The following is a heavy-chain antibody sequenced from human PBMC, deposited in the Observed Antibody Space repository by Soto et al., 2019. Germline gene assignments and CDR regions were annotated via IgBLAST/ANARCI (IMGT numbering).Heavy chain of an antibody. J-gene: IGHJ4*02. Sequence: SVKVSCKASGYTFTGYYMHWVRQVPGQGLEWMGWINPNSGGTNYAQKFQGRVTMTRDTSISTAYMELSRLRSDDTAVYYCARRGSGWYSSYFDYWGQGTLVTVSS. CDR2: INPNSGGT. CDR3: ARRGSGWYSSYFDY. CDR1: GYTFTGYY. D-gene: IGHD6-19*01. V-gene: IGHV1-2*02.